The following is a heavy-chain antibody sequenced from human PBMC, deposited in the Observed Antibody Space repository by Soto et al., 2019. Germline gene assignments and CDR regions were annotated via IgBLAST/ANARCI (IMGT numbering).Heavy chain of an antibody. J-gene: IGHJ3*02. V-gene: IGHV1-8*02. Sequence: ASVKASCKASGGTFSSYTISCVRQAPGQGLEWMGRINPNSGITGYAQKFQGRVTMTRNTSISTAYMELSSLRSEDTAVYYCARVPSFLGYCTNGVCYRLAFDIWGQGTMVTVSS. CDR1: GGTFSSYT. D-gene: IGHD2-8*01. CDR2: INPNSGIT. CDR3: ARVPSFLGYCTNGVCYRLAFDI.